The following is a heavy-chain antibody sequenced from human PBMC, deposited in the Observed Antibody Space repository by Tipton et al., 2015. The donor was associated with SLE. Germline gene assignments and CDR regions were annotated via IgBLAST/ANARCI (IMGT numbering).Heavy chain of an antibody. V-gene: IGHV3-30*04. D-gene: IGHD5-24*01. CDR1: GYPVPTFA. Sequence: SLRLSCAASGYPVPTFAMHWVRQAPGKGLEWVAVTSYDETVKYFADSVKGRFTISRDESKNTMYLQMNSLRAEDTAVYYCTDHGAFDIWGQGTMVSVSS. CDR2: TSYDETVK. J-gene: IGHJ3*02. CDR3: TDHGAFDI.